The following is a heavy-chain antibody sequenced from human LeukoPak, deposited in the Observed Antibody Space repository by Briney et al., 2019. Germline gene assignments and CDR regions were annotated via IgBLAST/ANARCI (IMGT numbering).Heavy chain of an antibody. D-gene: IGHD6-19*01. CDR1: GFTFSSYG. CDR2: IRYDGSNK. V-gene: IGHV3-30*02. CDR3: ARDPKQWLAEGTLDY. J-gene: IGHJ4*02. Sequence: PGGSLRLSCAASGFTFSSYGMHWVRQAPGKGLEWVAFIRYDGSNKYYVDSVKGRFTISRDNSKNTLYLQMDSLRAEDTAVYYCARDPKQWLAEGTLDYWGQGTLVTVSS.